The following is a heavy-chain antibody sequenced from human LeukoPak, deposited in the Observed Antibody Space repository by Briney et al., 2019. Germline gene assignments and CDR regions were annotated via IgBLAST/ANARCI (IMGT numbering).Heavy chain of an antibody. CDR2: ISGRCWRT. J-gene: IGHJ4*02. Sequence: GGSVRLSCAGSRCTFINYAMTWLRQAPGQEREGVSAISGRCWRTYSADSLKGRFTISRDNPKNTLYLQMDSLRAEDTAVYYCAKALLLFSSDYFDYWGQGTLVTVSS. V-gene: IGHV3-23*01. D-gene: IGHD3-10*01. CDR1: RCTFINYA. CDR3: AKALLLFSSDYFDY.